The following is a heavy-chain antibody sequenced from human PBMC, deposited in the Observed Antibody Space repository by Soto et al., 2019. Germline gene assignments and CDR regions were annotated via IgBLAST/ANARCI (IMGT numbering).Heavy chain of an antibody. CDR2: IVVGSGNT. CDR1: GFTFTSSA. D-gene: IGHD3-22*01. Sequence: SVKVSCKASGFTFTSSAVQGVRQARGQRLEWIGWIVVGSGNTNYAQKFQERVTITRDMYTSTAYMELSSLRSEDTAVYYCAARNDSSGYYYYYGMDVWGQGTTVTVSS. V-gene: IGHV1-58*01. J-gene: IGHJ6*02. CDR3: AARNDSSGYYYYYGMDV.